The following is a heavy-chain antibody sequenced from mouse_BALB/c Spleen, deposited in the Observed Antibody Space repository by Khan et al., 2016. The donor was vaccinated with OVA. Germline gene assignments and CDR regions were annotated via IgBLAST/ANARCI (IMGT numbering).Heavy chain of an antibody. V-gene: IGHV1S132*01. D-gene: IGHD2-1*01. CDR3: ARGYFGNYEFAY. CDR1: GYTFTNYW. J-gene: IGHJ3*01. CDR2: IFPGTGTT. Sequence: QVQLQQPGAEVVKPGASVNLSCKTSGYTFTNYWIQWVKQRPGQGLGWIGEIFPGTGTTYYHENFKDKATLTIDTSSTTAYMQLSSLTSEDSAVYFCARGYFGNYEFAYWGQGTLVTVSA.